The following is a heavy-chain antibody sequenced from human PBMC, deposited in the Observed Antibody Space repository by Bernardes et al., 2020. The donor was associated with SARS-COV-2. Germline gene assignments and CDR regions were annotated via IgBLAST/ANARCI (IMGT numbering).Heavy chain of an antibody. D-gene: IGHD3-22*01. Sequence: SSPTLVKPTQTLTLTCTFSGFSLSTSGVGVGWIRQPPGKALEWLALIYWDDDKRYIPSLKSRLTITKDTSKNQVVFTMTNMDPVDTATYYCAHSSSTMIVVGAFDIWGQGTMVTVSS. J-gene: IGHJ3*02. CDR1: GFSLSTSGVG. CDR2: IYWDDDK. V-gene: IGHV2-5*02. CDR3: AHSSSTMIVVGAFDI.